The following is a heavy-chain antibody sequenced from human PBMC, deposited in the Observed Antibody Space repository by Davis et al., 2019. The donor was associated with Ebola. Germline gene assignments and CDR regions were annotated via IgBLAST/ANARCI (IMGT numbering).Heavy chain of an antibody. D-gene: IGHD3-3*01. J-gene: IGHJ6*04. V-gene: IGHV3-23*01. CDR1: VITFSSYA. CDR2: ISGSGGST. CDR3: ARSGLSFGVVKYHYGMDV. Sequence: GESLKISCTDSVITFSSYAMTWVRQAPGKGLEWVSAISGSGGSTYYADSVKGRFTISRDNSKKTQYLQMNSLRAEDTAVYYCARSGLSFGVVKYHYGMDVWGKGTTVTVSS.